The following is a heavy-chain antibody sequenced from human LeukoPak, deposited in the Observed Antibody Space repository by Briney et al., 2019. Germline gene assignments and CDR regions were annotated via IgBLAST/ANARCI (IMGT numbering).Heavy chain of an antibody. D-gene: IGHD3-10*01. CDR2: IYYSGST. Sequence: RSSETLSLTCTVSGGSISSSSYYWGWIRQPPGKGLEWIGSIYYSGSTYYNPSLKSRVTISVDTSKNQFSLKLSSVTAADTAVYYGARVSRITMVRGVRGSWSEQGGYWGQGTLVTVSS. CDR3: ARVSRITMVRGVRGSWSEQGGY. V-gene: IGHV4-39*07. J-gene: IGHJ4*02. CDR1: GGSISSSSYY.